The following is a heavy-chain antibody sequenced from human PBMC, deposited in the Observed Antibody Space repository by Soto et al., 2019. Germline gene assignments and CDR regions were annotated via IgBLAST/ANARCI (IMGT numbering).Heavy chain of an antibody. CDR3: ARPNCSGGSCYSGDAEYFQH. V-gene: IGHV3-21*01. D-gene: IGHD2-15*01. CDR2: ISSSSSYI. CDR1: GFTFSSYN. Sequence: EVQLVESGGGLVKPGGSLRLSCAASGFTFSSYNMNWVRQAPGKGLEWVSSISSSSSYIYYADSVKGRFTISRDNAKNSLYLQMNSLRAEDTAVYYCARPNCSGGSCYSGDAEYFQHWGQGTLVTVSS. J-gene: IGHJ1*01.